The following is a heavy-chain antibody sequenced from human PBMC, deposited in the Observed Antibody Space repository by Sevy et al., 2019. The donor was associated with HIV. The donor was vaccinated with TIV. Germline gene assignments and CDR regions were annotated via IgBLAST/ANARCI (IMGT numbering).Heavy chain of an antibody. J-gene: IGHJ4*02. V-gene: IGHV3-11*01. CDR1: GFTFSDYY. D-gene: IGHD3-22*01. CDR2: ISSSGSTI. CDR3: ARESDRCYDRLASPL. Sequence: GGYLRLSCAASGFTFSDYYMSWIRQAPGKGLEWVSYISSSGSTIYYADSVKGRFTISRDNAKNSLYLQMNSLRAEDTAVYYCARESDRCYDRLASPLWGQGTLVTVSS.